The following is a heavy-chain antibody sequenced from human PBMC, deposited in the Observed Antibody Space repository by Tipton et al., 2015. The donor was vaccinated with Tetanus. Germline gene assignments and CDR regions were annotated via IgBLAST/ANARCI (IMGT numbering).Heavy chain of an antibody. D-gene: IGHD4-17*01. V-gene: IGHV3-23*01. CDR3: AKDVSTETRDYFDY. CDR2: IRSGDSAT. J-gene: IGHJ4*02. Sequence: SLRLSCAASGFTFSSYSMNWVRQAPGKGLEWVSGIRSGDSATFYADAVKGRFTISRDNSKNTLDLQMNNLRAEDTAVYFCAKDVSTETRDYFDYWGQGTLVTVSS. CDR1: GFTFSSYS.